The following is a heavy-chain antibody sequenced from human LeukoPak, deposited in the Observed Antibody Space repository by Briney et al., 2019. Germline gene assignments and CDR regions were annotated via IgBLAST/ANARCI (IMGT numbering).Heavy chain of an antibody. D-gene: IGHD3-22*01. CDR3: AKDRPRSSGYLFDY. CDR1: GFTFSSYA. V-gene: IGHV3-30*04. J-gene: IGHJ4*02. CDR2: ISYDGSNK. Sequence: GGSLRLSCAASGFTFSSYAMHWVRQAPGKGLEWVAVISYDGSNKYYADSVKGRFTISRDNSKNTLYLQMNSLRAEDTAVYYCAKDRPRSSGYLFDYWGQGTLVTVSS.